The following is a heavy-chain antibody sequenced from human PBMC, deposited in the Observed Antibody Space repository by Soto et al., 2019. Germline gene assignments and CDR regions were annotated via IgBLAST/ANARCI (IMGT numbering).Heavy chain of an antibody. CDR3: ARNRYGGYDFDY. CDR1: SGSITSSNW. CDR2: VSHTGNT. D-gene: IGHD5-12*01. Sequence: QVQLQESGPGLVKPSGTLSLTCAVSSGSITSSNWWSWVRQPPGKGLEWIGEVSHTGNTNYLPSLKSRVTISVDKSRNQLSLRLSSVTAADTAVYYCARNRYGGYDFDYWGQGSLVTVSS. J-gene: IGHJ4*02. V-gene: IGHV4-4*02.